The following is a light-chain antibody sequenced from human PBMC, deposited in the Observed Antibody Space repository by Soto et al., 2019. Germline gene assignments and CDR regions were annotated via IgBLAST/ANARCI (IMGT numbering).Light chain of an antibody. CDR1: QGISTS. J-gene: IGKJ4*01. CDR2: AAS. Sequence: DIQMTQSPSSVSASVGDRVTITCRASQGISTSLAWYQQKPGKAPNLLIYAASSLQSGVPSRFSGSGSGTDFTLTFSSLQPEDFATFYCHQSNSFPLTFGGVTKVEIK. V-gene: IGKV1-12*01. CDR3: HQSNSFPLT.